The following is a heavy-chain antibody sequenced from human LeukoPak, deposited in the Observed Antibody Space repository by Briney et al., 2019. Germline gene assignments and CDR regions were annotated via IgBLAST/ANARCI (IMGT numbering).Heavy chain of an antibody. Sequence: ASVKVSCKASGYTFTGYYMHWVRQAPGQGLEWMGWINPNRGGTNYAQKFQGRVTMTRDTSISTAYMELSRLRSDDTAVYYCARDPLLSGWYYFDYWGQGTLVTVSS. V-gene: IGHV1-2*02. D-gene: IGHD6-19*01. CDR1: GYTFTGYY. CDR3: ARDPLLSGWYYFDY. CDR2: INPNRGGT. J-gene: IGHJ4*02.